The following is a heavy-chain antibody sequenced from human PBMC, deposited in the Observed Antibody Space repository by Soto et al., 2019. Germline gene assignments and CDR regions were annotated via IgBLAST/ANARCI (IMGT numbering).Heavy chain of an antibody. CDR3: ARDVGSGPAGYGLDV. J-gene: IGHJ6*02. V-gene: IGHV4-59*01. CDR1: GGSISSYY. CDR2: FYYSGST. Sequence: QVQLQESGPGLVKPSETLSLTCTVSGGSISSYYWSWIRQPPGKGLEWIGYFYYSGSTNYNPSLKSRVHISVGTSKGQLSLKLTSVTAADTGMYYCARDVGSGPAGYGLDVWGQGTTVTVSS. D-gene: IGHD2-15*01.